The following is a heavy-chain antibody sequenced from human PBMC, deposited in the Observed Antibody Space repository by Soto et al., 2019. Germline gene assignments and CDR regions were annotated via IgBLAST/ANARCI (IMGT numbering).Heavy chain of an antibody. CDR1: GGSVSSGSYY. J-gene: IGHJ4*02. CDR2: IYYSGST. V-gene: IGHV4-61*01. D-gene: IGHD2-2*01. CDR3: ARAGVPAAMWGFYFDY. Sequence: SETLSLTCTVSGGSVSSGSYYWSWIRHPPGKGLEWIGYIYYSGSTNYNPSLKSRVTISVDTSKNQFSLKLSSVTAADTAVYYCARAGVPAAMWGFYFDYWGQGNLVTVS.